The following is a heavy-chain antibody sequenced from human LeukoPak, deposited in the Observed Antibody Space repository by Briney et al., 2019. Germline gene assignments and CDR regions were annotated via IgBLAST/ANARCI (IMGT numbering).Heavy chain of an antibody. D-gene: IGHD6-19*01. J-gene: IGHJ4*02. V-gene: IGHV5-51*01. Sequence: GESLKISCKGSGYRFANYWIGWVRQMPGKGLEWMGIIYPGDSGTRYSPSFQGQVTISVDKSISTAYLQWSSLKASDTAMYYCASTARGWYGAFDYWGQGTPVTVSS. CDR2: IYPGDSGT. CDR3: ASTARGWYGAFDY. CDR1: GYRFANYW.